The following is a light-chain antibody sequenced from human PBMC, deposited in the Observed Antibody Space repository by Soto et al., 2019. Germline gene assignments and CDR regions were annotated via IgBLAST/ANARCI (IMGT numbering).Light chain of an antibody. J-gene: IGKJ4*01. CDR3: QQRINWPPLT. CDR1: QSVSNY. CDR2: DGS. V-gene: IGKV3-11*01. Sequence: EIVLTQPPATLSLSPGERATLSCRASQSVSNYLAWYQQKPGQAPRLLIYDGSNRATGIPARFSGSGSGTDFTLTISSLEPEDFAGYYCQQRINWPPLTFGGGTKVEI.